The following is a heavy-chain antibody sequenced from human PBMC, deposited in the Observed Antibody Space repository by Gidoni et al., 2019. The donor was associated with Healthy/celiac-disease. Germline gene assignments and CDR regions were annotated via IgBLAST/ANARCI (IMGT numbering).Heavy chain of an antibody. Sequence: QVQLVQSGAEVKKPGASVKVSCKASGYTFTRYGISWARQAPGQGLEWMGWISAYNGNTNYAQKRQGRVTMTTDTSTSTAYMELRSLRSDDTAVYYCARVTGGDSSGYYYYDAFDIWGQGTMVTVSS. J-gene: IGHJ3*02. V-gene: IGHV1-18*01. CDR1: GYTFTRYG. CDR2: ISAYNGNT. D-gene: IGHD3-22*01. CDR3: ARVTGGDSSGYYYYDAFDI.